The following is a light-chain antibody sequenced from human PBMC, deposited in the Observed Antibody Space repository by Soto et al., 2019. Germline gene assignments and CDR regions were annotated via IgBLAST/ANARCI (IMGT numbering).Light chain of an antibody. CDR2: VAS. J-gene: IGKJ4*01. CDR3: QQSYKNPHT. CDR1: QRIRTD. V-gene: IGKV1-39*01. Sequence: IQMTQSPSSLSASVGERVTITCRASQRIRTDLNWYQQRPGKAPKVLIYVASTLLTGVPSRFSGSSSGTDFNLTITSLQPEDFALYYCQQSYKNPHTFGGGTRVEIK.